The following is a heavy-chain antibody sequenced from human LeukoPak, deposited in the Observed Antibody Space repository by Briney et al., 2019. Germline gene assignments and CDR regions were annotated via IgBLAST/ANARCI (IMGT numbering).Heavy chain of an antibody. V-gene: IGHV1-69*05. Sequence: SVKVSCKASGGTFSSYAISWVRQAPGQGLEWMGGIIPIFGTANYAQKFQGRVTITTDESTSTAYKELSSLRSEDTAVYYCARDLPCGGDCYPADAFDIWGQGTMVTVSS. CDR2: IIPIFGTA. J-gene: IGHJ3*02. CDR3: ARDLPCGGDCYPADAFDI. D-gene: IGHD2-21*02. CDR1: GGTFSSYA.